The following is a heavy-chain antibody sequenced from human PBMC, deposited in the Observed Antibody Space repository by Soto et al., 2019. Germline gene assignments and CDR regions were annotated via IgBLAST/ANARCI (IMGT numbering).Heavy chain of an antibody. V-gene: IGHV1-69*12. CDR2: LIPVFGTR. D-gene: IGHD6-25*01. CDR3: ATDWERTGGSSAVRAGWFAP. CDR1: GDTFNSYA. J-gene: IGHJ5*02. Sequence: QVQLVQSGAEVKKPGSSVTVSCKASGDTFNSYAVSWVRQAPGQGLEWMGVLIPVFGTRNYAEKLRGRITISADDSRSTIYMALRSLTPGDTAAYSCATDWERTGGSSAVRAGWFAPWGQGKRVSVSS.